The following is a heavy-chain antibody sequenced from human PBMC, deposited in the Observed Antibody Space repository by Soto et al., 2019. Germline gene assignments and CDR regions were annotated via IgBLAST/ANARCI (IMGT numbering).Heavy chain of an antibody. J-gene: IGHJ4*02. Sequence: PSETLSLTCAISGDSVSSNSAAWNWIRQSPSRGLEWLGRTYYRSKWYNDYAVSVKSRITINPDTSKNQFSLQLNSVTPEDTAVYYCARDVGYSSGWYSESYFDYWGQGTLVTVSS. CDR3: ARDVGYSSGWYSESYFDY. CDR2: TYYRSKWYN. V-gene: IGHV6-1*01. CDR1: GDSVSSNSAA. D-gene: IGHD6-19*01.